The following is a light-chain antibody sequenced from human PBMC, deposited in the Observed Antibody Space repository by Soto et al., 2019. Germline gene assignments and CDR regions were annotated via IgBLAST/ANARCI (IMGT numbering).Light chain of an antibody. Sequence: EIVMTQSPVTLSVFPWERATLSCRASQSVGATVAWYHQRPGQAPRLLISGASTRATGVPARVSASGSGTAFTLTLTSLQSDDFGVYYCQQYADWPTTFGQGTRVEIK. CDR1: QSVGAT. CDR3: QQYADWPTT. J-gene: IGKJ1*01. V-gene: IGKV3-15*01. CDR2: GAS.